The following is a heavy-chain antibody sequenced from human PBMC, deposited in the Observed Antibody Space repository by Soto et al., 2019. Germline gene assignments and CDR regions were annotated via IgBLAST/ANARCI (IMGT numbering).Heavy chain of an antibody. CDR1: GGTFSRSA. CDR2: IVPVFGKA. D-gene: IGHD3-22*01. J-gene: IGHJ4*02. Sequence: SVKVSCKASGGTFSRSAINWVRQAPGQGLEWMGGIVPVFGKANYAQKFQGRVTITADESTSTGYMELRSLTSEDTAVYYCARDGTLYDSSAYYYVYWGQGTRVTVSS. CDR3: ARDGTLYDSSAYYYVY. V-gene: IGHV1-69*13.